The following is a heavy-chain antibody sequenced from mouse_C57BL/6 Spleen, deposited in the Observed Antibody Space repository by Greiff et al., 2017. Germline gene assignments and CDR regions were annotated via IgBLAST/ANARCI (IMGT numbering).Heavy chain of an antibody. J-gene: IGHJ2*01. CDR2: IHPNSGST. V-gene: IGHV1-64*01. Sequence: QVQLQQPGAELVKPGASVKLSRKASGYTFTSYWMPWVKQRPGQGLEWIGMIHPNSGSTNYNEKFKSKATLTVDKSSSTAYMQLSSLTSEDSAVYYCARRDYGNFDYWGQGTTLTVSS. D-gene: IGHD2-4*01. CDR3: ARRDYGNFDY. CDR1: GYTFTSYW.